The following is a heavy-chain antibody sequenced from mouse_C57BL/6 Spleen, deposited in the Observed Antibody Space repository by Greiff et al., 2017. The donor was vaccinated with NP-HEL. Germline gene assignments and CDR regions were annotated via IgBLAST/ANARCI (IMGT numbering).Heavy chain of an antibody. V-gene: IGHV5-17*01. CDR3: ARGDFDY. CDR1: GFTFSDYG. J-gene: IGHJ2*01. CDR2: ISSGSSTI. Sequence: DVHLVESGGGLVKPGGSLKLSCAASGFTFSDYGMHWVRQAPEKGLEWVTYISSGSSTIYYADTVKGRFTISRDNAKNTLFLQMTSLRSEDTAMYYCARGDFDYWGLGTTLTVSS.